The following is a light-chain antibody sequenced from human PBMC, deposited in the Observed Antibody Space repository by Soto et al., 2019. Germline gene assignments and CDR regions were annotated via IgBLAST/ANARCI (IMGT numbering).Light chain of an antibody. CDR1: QGIGNF. J-gene: IGKJ1*01. V-gene: IGKV1-27*01. CDR3: QKYDSAPWT. Sequence: DIQMTQSPSSLSASVGDRVTITCRASQGIGNFLAWYQQKPGKPPKLLMYAASSLQSGVPSRFSGSGVGTDFPLTISSLQREDDASYYCQKYDSAPWTFGQGTKVEIK. CDR2: AAS.